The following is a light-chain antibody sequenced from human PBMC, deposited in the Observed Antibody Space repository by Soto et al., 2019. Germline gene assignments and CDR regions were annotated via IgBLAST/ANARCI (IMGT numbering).Light chain of an antibody. CDR2: DAF. CDR1: QNINNW. CDR3: QQYHTFPLT. V-gene: IGKV1-5*01. J-gene: IGKJ4*01. Sequence: DIQMTQSPSTLSASVGDRVTITCRASQNINNWMAWYHQKPGEAPKLLIYDAFSLQTGVPFTFSGSGSGTEFSLTIRRLQPDDFGTYYCQQYHTFPLTFGGGTKVEIK.